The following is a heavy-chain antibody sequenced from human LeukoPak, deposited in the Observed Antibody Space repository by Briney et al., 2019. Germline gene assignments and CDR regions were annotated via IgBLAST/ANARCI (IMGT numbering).Heavy chain of an antibody. J-gene: IGHJ6*02. Sequence: SETLSLTCAVYGGSFSGYYWSWTRQPPGKGLEWIGEINHSGSTNYNPSLKSRVTISVDTSKNQFSLKLSSVTAADTAVYYCARGARFLEWLSLQTYYYYYGMDVWGQGTTVTVSS. CDR1: GGSFSGYY. CDR2: INHSGST. CDR3: ARGARFLEWLSLQTYYYYYGMDV. D-gene: IGHD3-3*01. V-gene: IGHV4-34*01.